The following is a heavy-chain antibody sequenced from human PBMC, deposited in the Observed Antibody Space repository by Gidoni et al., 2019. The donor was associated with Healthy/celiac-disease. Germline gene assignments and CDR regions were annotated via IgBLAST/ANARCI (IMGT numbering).Heavy chain of an antibody. CDR3: ARWGAGAAAGNDY. D-gene: IGHD6-13*01. CDR2: INAGNGNT. J-gene: IGHJ4*02. CDR1: GYTFTSYA. Sequence: QVQLVQSGAEVKKPGASVKASCKASGYTFTSYAMHWVRQAPGQRLEWMGWINAGNGNTKYSQKFQGRVTITRDTSASTAYMELSSLRSEDTAVYYCARWGAGAAAGNDYWGQGTLVTVSS. V-gene: IGHV1-3*01.